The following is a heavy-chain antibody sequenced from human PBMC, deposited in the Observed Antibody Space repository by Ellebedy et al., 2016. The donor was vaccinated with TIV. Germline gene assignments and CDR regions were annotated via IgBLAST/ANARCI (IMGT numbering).Heavy chain of an antibody. CDR1: GYTFTSYY. CDR2: INPSGGST. Sequence: ASVKVSXKASGYTFTSYYMHWVRQAPGQGLEWMGIINPSGGSTSYAQKFQGRVTMTRDTSTSTVYMELSSLRSEDTAVYYCARTGGTYGSGSRLPNFWGQGTLVTVSS. D-gene: IGHD3-10*01. V-gene: IGHV1-46*01. CDR3: ARTGGTYGSGSRLPNF. J-gene: IGHJ4*02.